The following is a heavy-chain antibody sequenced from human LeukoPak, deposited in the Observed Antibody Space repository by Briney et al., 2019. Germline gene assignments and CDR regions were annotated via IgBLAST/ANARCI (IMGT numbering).Heavy chain of an antibody. CDR3: ARRGGSGRAFDY. CDR2: IYYTGST. CDR1: GASISGGTYY. D-gene: IGHD1-26*01. J-gene: IGHJ4*02. Sequence: LSETLSLTCSVSGASISGGTYYWGWIRQPPGRGLEWIGSIYYTGSTYDNPSLKSRVTISVDTSKNQFSLKLSSVTAADTAVYYCARRGGSGRAFDYWGQGTLVTVSS. V-gene: IGHV4-39*01.